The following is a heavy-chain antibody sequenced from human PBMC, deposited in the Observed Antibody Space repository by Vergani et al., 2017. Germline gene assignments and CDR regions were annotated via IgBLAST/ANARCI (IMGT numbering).Heavy chain of an antibody. Sequence: QLQLQESGPGLVKPSATLSLTCSVSGASIRSSNYYWGWIRQPPGKGLEWIARIYYSGSTYYNPSLKSRVTISVDTSKNLFSLLLSSVTAADSAIYFCGRQSTMEWLVKLGLFNPWGRGILFTVSS. CDR2: IYYSGST. V-gene: IGHV4-39*01. J-gene: IGHJ5*02. CDR1: GASIRSSNYY. CDR3: GRQSTMEWLVKLGLFNP. D-gene: IGHD6-19*01.